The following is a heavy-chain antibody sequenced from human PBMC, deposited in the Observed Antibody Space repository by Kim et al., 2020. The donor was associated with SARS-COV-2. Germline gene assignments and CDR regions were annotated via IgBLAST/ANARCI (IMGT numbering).Heavy chain of an antibody. CDR1: GGTFSSYA. CDR2: IIPIFGTA. CDR3: ARGHLAAAGRAWFDP. Sequence: SVKVSCKASGGTFSSYAISWVRQAPGQGLEWMGGIIPIFGTANYAQKFQGRVTITADKSTSTAYMELSSLRSEDTAVYYCARGHLAAAGRAWFDPWGQGTLVTVSS. J-gene: IGHJ5*02. D-gene: IGHD6-13*01. V-gene: IGHV1-69*06.